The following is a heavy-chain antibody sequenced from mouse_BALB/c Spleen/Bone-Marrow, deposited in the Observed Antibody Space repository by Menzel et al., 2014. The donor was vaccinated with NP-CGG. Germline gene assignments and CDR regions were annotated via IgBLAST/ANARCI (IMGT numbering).Heavy chain of an antibody. CDR1: GFTFSSYA. J-gene: IGHJ2*01. CDR3: ARGGFRGLDY. V-gene: IGHV5-6-5*01. Sequence: DVKLVESGGGLVKPGGSLKLSCAASGFTFSSYAMSWVRQTPEKRLAWVASISSGVRTYFPDSVKGRFTISRENARNILYLQMSRLRSEDTAMYYCARGGFRGLDYWGQGTTLTVSS. CDR2: ISSGVRT.